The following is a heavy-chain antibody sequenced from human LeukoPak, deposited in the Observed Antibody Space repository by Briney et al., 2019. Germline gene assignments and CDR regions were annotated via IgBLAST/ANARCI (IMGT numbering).Heavy chain of an antibody. CDR3: ARDHRYSSSWPDAFDI. Sequence: GGSLRLSCAASGFTFSSYWTSWVRQAPGKGLEWVANIKQDGSEKYYVDSVKGRFTISRDNAKNSLYLQMNSLRAEDTAVYYCARDHRYSSSWPDAFDIWGQGTMVTVSS. CDR2: IKQDGSEK. CDR1: GFTFSSYW. J-gene: IGHJ3*02. D-gene: IGHD6-13*01. V-gene: IGHV3-7*01.